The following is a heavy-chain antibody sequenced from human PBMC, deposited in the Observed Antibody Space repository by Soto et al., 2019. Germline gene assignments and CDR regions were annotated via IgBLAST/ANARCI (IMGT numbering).Heavy chain of an antibody. J-gene: IGHJ4*02. Sequence: EVQLVESGGGLVQPGGSLRLSCAASGFTVSSNYMSWVRQAPGKGLEWVSVIYSGGSTYYADSVKGRFTISRDNSKTTLYLQMNSLRAEDTAVYYCASYYDSSGYERWGQGTLVTVSS. V-gene: IGHV3-66*01. CDR1: GFTVSSNY. CDR3: ASYYDSSGYER. CDR2: IYSGGST. D-gene: IGHD3-22*01.